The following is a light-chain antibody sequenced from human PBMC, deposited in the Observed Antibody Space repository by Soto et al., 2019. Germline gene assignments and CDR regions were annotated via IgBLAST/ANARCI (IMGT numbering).Light chain of an antibody. CDR3: LRDQSHWT. Sequence: DIKMTQSPSTLSASGWDRVSITCRASQSISRQLAWYQQKPGKATNLLISQASNLETGVPSRFTGTGSGTDFTLTISSMQPDDVTAYYCLRDQSHWTIDHVNKVEVK. CDR2: QAS. J-gene: IGKJ1*01. V-gene: IGKV1-5*03. CDR1: QSISRQ.